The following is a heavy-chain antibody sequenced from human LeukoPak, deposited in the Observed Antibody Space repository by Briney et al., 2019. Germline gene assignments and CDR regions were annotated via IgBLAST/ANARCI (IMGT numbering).Heavy chain of an antibody. D-gene: IGHD1-26*01. CDR1: GFTFSSYS. V-gene: IGHV3-21*01. Sequence: GSLRLSCAASGFTFSSYSMNWVRQAPGKGLEWVSSISSSSSYIYYADSVKGRFTISRDNAKNSLYLQMNSLRAEDTAVYYCARSVGVGGVYFDYWGQGTLVTVSS. J-gene: IGHJ4*02. CDR2: ISSSSSYI. CDR3: ARSVGVGGVYFDY.